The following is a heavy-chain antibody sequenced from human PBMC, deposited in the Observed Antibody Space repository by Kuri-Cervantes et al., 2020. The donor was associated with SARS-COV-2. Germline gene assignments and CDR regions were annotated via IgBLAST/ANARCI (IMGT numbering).Heavy chain of an antibody. D-gene: IGHD2-2*01. V-gene: IGHV3-7*05. CDR2: IKQDGSEK. Sequence: GGSLRLSCAASGFTFSSYWMSWVRQAPGKGLEWVANIKQDGSEKHYVDSVKGRFTISRDNAKNSLYLQMNSLRAEDTAVYYCARAPIYCSSTSCYGAYGMDVWGQGTTVTVSS. CDR3: ARAPIYCSSTSCYGAYGMDV. CDR1: GFTFSSYW. J-gene: IGHJ6*02.